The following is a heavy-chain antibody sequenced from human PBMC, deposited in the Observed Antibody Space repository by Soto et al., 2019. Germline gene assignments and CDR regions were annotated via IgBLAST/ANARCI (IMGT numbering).Heavy chain of an antibody. V-gene: IGHV3-23*01. Sequence: GGSLRLSCAASGFTFSSYAMSWVRQAPGKGLEWVSAISGSGGSTYYADSVKGRFTISRDNSKNTLYLQMNSLRAEDAAVYYCAKGQPTFGEPILGAFDIWGQGTMVTVSS. CDR1: GFTFSSYA. J-gene: IGHJ3*02. CDR2: ISGSGGST. D-gene: IGHD3-10*01. CDR3: AKGQPTFGEPILGAFDI.